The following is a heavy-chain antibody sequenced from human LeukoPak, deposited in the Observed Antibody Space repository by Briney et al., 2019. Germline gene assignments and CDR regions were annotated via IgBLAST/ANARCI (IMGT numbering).Heavy chain of an antibody. J-gene: IGHJ6*02. CDR3: ARDYSYYGMDV. V-gene: IGHV4-39*07. CDR2: IYYSGST. Sequence: SETLSLTCTVSGGSISSSSYYWGWIRQPPGKGLEWIGSIYYSGSTYYNPSLKSRVTISVDTSKNQFSLKLSSVTAADTAVYYCARDYSYYGMDVWGQGTTVTVSS. CDR1: GGSISSSSYY.